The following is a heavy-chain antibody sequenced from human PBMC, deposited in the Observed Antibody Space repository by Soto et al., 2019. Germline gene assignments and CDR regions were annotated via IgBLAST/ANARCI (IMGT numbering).Heavy chain of an antibody. Sequence: GGSLRLSCAASGFTFSSYAMSWVRQAPGKGLEWVSAISGSGSSTSYADSVKGRFTISRDNAKNTLYLQMNSLRAEDTAVYYCARGKRSSWSRELDYWGQGTLVTVSS. CDR1: GFTFSSYA. CDR2: ISGSGSST. V-gene: IGHV3-23*01. J-gene: IGHJ4*02. D-gene: IGHD6-13*01. CDR3: ARGKRSSWSRELDY.